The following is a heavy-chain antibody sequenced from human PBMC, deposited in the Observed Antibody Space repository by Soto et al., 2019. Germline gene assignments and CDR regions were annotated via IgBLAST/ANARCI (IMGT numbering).Heavy chain of an antibody. CDR2: IDARSNYI. CDR3: VRENEMAGATSAFEY. D-gene: IGHD1-26*01. CDR1: GFRFNSYS. V-gene: IGHV3-21*06. J-gene: IGHJ4*02. Sequence: GGSLRLSCEASGFRFNSYSMNWVRQAPQKGLEWVSLIDARSNYIYYADSVKGRLTISRDNARNSLYLQMDSLRAEDTAVYYCVRENEMAGATSAFEYWGQGTPVTVSS.